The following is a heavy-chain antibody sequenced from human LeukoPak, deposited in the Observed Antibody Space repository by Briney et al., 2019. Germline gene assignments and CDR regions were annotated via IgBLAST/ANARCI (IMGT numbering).Heavy chain of an antibody. Sequence: GASVKVSCKVSGYTLTELSMHWVRQAPGKGLEWMGGFDPEDGETIYAQKFQGGVTMTEDTSTDTAYMELSSLRSEDTAVYYCATTRPLLYCSGGSCYSYWFDPWGQGTLVTVSS. J-gene: IGHJ5*02. CDR1: GYTLTELS. CDR2: FDPEDGET. V-gene: IGHV1-24*01. D-gene: IGHD2-15*01. CDR3: ATTRPLLYCSGGSCYSYWFDP.